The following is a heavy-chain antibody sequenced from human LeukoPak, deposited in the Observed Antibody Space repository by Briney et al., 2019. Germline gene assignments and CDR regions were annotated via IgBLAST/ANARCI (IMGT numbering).Heavy chain of an antibody. J-gene: IGHJ4*02. D-gene: IGHD3-22*01. Sequence: SEPLSLTCTVSGGSVSSGSYYWSWIRQPPGKGLEWIGYIYYSGSTNYNPSLKSRVTISVDTSKNQFSLKLSSVTAADTAVYYCARVGLLGYDSSGYSFDYWGQGTLVTVSS. CDR1: GGSVSSGSYY. CDR2: IYYSGST. CDR3: ARVGLLGYDSSGYSFDY. V-gene: IGHV4-61*01.